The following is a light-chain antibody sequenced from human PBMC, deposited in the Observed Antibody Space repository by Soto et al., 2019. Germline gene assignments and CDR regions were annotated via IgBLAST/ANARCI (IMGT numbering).Light chain of an antibody. CDR1: ETITRY. CDR3: QQSYSNPLT. J-gene: IGKJ4*01. CDR2: GAS. V-gene: IGKV1-39*01. Sequence: DIQMTHSPSSLSASVGETVIISCRASETITRYLNWYQSKPGKAPRLLISGASSLQSGVPSRFSGSYSGTDFTLTISSLQPEDFATYYCQQSYSNPLTFGGGTKVDIK.